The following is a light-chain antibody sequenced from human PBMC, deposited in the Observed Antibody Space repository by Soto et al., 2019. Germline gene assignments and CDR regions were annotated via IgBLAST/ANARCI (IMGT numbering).Light chain of an antibody. J-gene: IGKJ5*01. V-gene: IGKV3-15*01. CDR1: QSVTIN. CDR2: GAS. Sequence: MLTQSPGTLSVSPGERATLSFSSSQSVTINVAWYQQIPGQAPRLLIYGASTRATGVPARFSGGGSGTEFTLTISSLQSEDFGIYYCQQYNNWPLITFGQGTRLEIK. CDR3: QQYNNWPLIT.